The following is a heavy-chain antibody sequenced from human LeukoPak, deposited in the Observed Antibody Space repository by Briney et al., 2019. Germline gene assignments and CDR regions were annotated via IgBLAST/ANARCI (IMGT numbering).Heavy chain of an antibody. CDR1: GFTFSSYA. V-gene: IGHV3-23*01. J-gene: IGHJ4*02. CDR3: AKTRPLDSSSWSHGDY. CDR2: ISGSGDST. Sequence: GGSLRLSCAASGFTFSSYAMSWVRQAPGKGLEWVSAISGSGDSTYYGDSMKGRFTISSDNSKNTLYLQMNSLRAEDTAVYYCAKTRPLDSSSWSHGDYWGQGTLVTVSS. D-gene: IGHD6-13*01.